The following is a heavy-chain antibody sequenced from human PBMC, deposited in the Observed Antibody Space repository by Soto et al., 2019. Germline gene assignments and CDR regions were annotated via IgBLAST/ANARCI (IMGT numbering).Heavy chain of an antibody. D-gene: IGHD2-2*01. CDR3: GRCTSTSCHLGSDY. Sequence: PGGSLRLSCAASGFTFSSYAMNLARQAPGKGLEWVALISHDGINKYYADSVRGRFTISRDSSTNTLYLQMNSLRAADTAVYYCGRCTSTSCHLGSDYWGQGTLVTVS. J-gene: IGHJ4*02. CDR2: ISHDGINK. V-gene: IGHV3-30-3*01. CDR1: GFTFSSYA.